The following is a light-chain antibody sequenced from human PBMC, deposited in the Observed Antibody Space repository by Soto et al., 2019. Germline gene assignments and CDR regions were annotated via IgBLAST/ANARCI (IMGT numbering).Light chain of an antibody. CDR3: QSYDSGPL. CDR1: SSNIGAGYD. V-gene: IGLV1-40*01. Sequence: QSVLTQPPSVSGAPGQRVTISCTGSSSNIGAGYDVHWYQQLPGAAPKLLIYGNSIRPSGVPDRFSGSKSGTSASLAITGLQAEDEADYYCQSYDSGPLFGGGTQLTVL. J-gene: IGLJ2*01. CDR2: GNS.